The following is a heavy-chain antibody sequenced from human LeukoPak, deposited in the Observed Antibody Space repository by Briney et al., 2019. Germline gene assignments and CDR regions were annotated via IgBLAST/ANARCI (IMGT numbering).Heavy chain of an antibody. Sequence: SETLSLTCTVSGGSISSSSYYWGWIRQPPGRALEWIGSIYYVGRTYYNASLRSRLTISVDTSKNQFSLKLTSVTATDTAVHYCARHDDYYDPYLDYWGQGTLVTVSS. CDR1: GGSISSSSYY. V-gene: IGHV4-39*01. D-gene: IGHD3-22*01. CDR3: ARHDDYYDPYLDY. J-gene: IGHJ4*02. CDR2: IYYVGRT.